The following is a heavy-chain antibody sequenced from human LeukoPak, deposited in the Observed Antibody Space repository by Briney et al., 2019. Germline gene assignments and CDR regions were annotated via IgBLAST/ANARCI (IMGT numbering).Heavy chain of an antibody. Sequence: SETLSLTCTVSGGSISRYYWSWIRQPPGKGLEWIGYIYDSGSTNYNPSLQSRVTISVDTSKNQFSLQLSSVTAADTAVYYFARLNVEKDTYYFDSWGPGTLVTLSS. J-gene: IGHJ4*02. V-gene: IGHV4-59*08. CDR2: IYDSGST. CDR3: ARLNVEKDTYYFDS. D-gene: IGHD2-15*01. CDR1: GGSISRYY.